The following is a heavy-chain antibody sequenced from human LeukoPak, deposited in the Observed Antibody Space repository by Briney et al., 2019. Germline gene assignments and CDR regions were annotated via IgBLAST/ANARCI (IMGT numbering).Heavy chain of an antibody. D-gene: IGHD6-19*01. J-gene: IGHJ4*02. Sequence: SETLSLTCAVYGGSFSGYYWIWIRQPPGKGLEWIGEINHSGSTNYNPSLKSRVTISVDTSKNQFSLKLRSVTAADTAVYFCARGNGWYYYWGQGTLVTVSS. CDR2: INHSGST. CDR3: ARGNGWYYY. CDR1: GGSFSGYY. V-gene: IGHV4-34*01.